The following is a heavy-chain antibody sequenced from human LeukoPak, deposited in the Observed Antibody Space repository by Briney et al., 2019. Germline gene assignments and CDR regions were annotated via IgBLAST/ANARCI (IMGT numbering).Heavy chain of an antibody. Sequence: SETLSLTCTVSGDSINSYYWSWIRQPPGKGLEWIGYIHYSGSTNYNPSLKSRVTISVDTSKNQFSLKLSFVTAADTAVYYCARSETNGYYYRFDPWGQGTLVTVSS. CDR3: ARSETNGYYYRFDP. J-gene: IGHJ5*02. CDR1: GDSINSYY. D-gene: IGHD3-22*01. CDR2: IHYSGST. V-gene: IGHV4-59*01.